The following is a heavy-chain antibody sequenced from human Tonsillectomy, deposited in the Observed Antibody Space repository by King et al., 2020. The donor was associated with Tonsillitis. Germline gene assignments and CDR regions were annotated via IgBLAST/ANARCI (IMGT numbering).Heavy chain of an antibody. Sequence: QLQESGPGLVKPSQTLSLTCTVSGGSISSGGYYWSWIRQHPGKGLEWIGYIYYSGSTYYNPSLKSRVTISVDTSKNQFSLKLSSVTAADTAVYYCARVLVVPETLPYYYYYMDVWGKGTTVTVSS. CDR1: GGSISSGGYY. CDR2: IYYSGST. D-gene: IGHD2-2*01. V-gene: IGHV4-31*03. CDR3: ARVLVVPETLPYYYYYMDV. J-gene: IGHJ6*03.